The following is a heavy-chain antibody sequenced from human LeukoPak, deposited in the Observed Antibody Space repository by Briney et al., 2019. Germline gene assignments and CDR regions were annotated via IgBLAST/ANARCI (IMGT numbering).Heavy chain of an antibody. D-gene: IGHD6-13*01. J-gene: IGHJ6*04. V-gene: IGHV1-69*13. CDR2: IIPIFGTA. CDR3: ARERAYSSSNSYGMDV. CDR1: GGTFSSYA. Sequence: RASVKVSCKASGGTFSSYAISWVRQAPGQGLKWMGGIIPIFGTANYAQKFQGRVTITADESTSTAYMELSSLRSEDTAVYYCARERAYSSSNSYGMDVWGKGTTVTVSS.